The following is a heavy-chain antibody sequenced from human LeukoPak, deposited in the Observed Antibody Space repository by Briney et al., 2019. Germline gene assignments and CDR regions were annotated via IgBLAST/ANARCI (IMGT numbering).Heavy chain of an antibody. CDR3: ARGLSCSGNTCYAAHFDS. J-gene: IGHJ4*02. Sequence: ASVKVSCKASGDTFTTYGITWVRQAPGQGLEWMGWISGYNGNTEHTQKFQGRVAMTRDTSTSTAYMELRSLRSDDTAVYYCARGLSCSGNTCYAAHFDSWGQGTLVTVSS. V-gene: IGHV1-18*01. CDR1: GDTFTTYG. D-gene: IGHD2-15*01. CDR2: ISGYNGNT.